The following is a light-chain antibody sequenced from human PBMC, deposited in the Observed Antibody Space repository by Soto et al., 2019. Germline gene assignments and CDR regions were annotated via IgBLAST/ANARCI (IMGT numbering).Light chain of an antibody. J-gene: IGKJ1*01. CDR2: GAS. CDR1: QSVSSN. Sequence: EIVMTQSPATLSVSPGESATLSCRASQSVSSNLAWYQQKPGQAPRLLIYGASTRATGIPARFSGSGSGTEFTLTISSLQSEDFAVYYCQQYYNWPPKTFGQGTKVEIK. V-gene: IGKV3-15*01. CDR3: QQYYNWPPKT.